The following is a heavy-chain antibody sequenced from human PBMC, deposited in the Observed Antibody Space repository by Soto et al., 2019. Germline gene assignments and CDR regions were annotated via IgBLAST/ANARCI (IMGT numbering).Heavy chain of an antibody. CDR1: GFTFSSYS. CDR3: ARDSCTNGVCYFSYYYGMDV. Sequence: GGSLRLSCAASGFTFSSYSMNWVGQAPGKGLEWVSYISSSSSTIYYADSVKGRFTISRDNAKNSLYLQMNSLRDEDTAVYYCARDSCTNGVCYFSYYYGMDVWGQGTTVTVSS. V-gene: IGHV3-48*02. CDR2: ISSSSSTI. D-gene: IGHD2-8*01. J-gene: IGHJ6*02.